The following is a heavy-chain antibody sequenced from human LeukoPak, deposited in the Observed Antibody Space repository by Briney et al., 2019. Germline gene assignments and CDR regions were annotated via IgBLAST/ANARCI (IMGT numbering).Heavy chain of an antibody. CDR1: GYTFTGYY. D-gene: IGHD5-24*01. Sequence: ASVKVSCKASGYTFTGYYMHWVRQAPGQGLEWMGWINPNSGGTNYAQKFQGRVTMTRDTSISTAYMELSRLRSDDTAVYYCARGRAGRWLQLGRNWFDPWGQGTLVTVSS. CDR2: INPNSGGT. J-gene: IGHJ5*02. V-gene: IGHV1-2*02. CDR3: ARGRAGRWLQLGRNWFDP.